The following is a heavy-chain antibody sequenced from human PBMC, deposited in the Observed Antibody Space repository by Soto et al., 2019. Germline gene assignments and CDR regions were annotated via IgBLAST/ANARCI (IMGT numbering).Heavy chain of an antibody. Sequence: GGSLRLSCAASGFTFISYGMHWGRQAPGKGLEWVAVISYDGSNKYYADSVKGRFTISRDNSKNTLYLQMNSLRAEDTAVYYCAASTSSAFHYWGQGTLVTVSS. D-gene: IGHD6-13*01. CDR3: AASTSSAFHY. J-gene: IGHJ4*02. CDR1: GFTFISYG. V-gene: IGHV3-30*03. CDR2: ISYDGSNK.